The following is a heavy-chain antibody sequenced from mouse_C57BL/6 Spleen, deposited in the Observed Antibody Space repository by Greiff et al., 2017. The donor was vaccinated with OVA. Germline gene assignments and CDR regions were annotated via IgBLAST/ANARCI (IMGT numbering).Heavy chain of an antibody. D-gene: IGHD2-4*01. J-gene: IGHJ3*01. CDR2: IDPSDSYT. CDR1: GYTFTSYW. Sequence: QVQLQQPGAELVRPGTSVKLSCKASGYTFTSYWMHWVKQRPGQGLEWIGVIDPSDSYTNYNQKFKGKATLTVDTSSSTAYMQLSSLTSEDSAVYYCARYDYGFAYWGQGTLVTVSA. V-gene: IGHV1-59*01. CDR3: ARYDYGFAY.